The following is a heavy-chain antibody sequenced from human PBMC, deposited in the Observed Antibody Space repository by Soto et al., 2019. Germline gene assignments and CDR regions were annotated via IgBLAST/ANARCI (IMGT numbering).Heavy chain of an antibody. J-gene: IGHJ6*02. Sequence: EVQLVESGGGLVQPGGSLRLSCAASGFTFSSYWMSWVRQAPGKGREWVANIKQDGSEKYYVDSVKGRFTISRDNAKNSLYLQMNSLRAEDTAVYYCARDIVVVPAARTNYYYYGMDVWGQGTTVTVSS. CDR2: IKQDGSEK. CDR3: ARDIVVVPAARTNYYYYGMDV. CDR1: GFTFSSYW. D-gene: IGHD2-2*01. V-gene: IGHV3-7*01.